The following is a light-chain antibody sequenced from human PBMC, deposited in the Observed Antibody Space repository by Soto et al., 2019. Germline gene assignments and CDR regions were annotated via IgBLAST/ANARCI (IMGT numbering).Light chain of an antibody. CDR3: QQYTSTSLLT. J-gene: IGKJ4*01. V-gene: IGKV1-5*03. CDR2: KAS. Sequence: DIQMTQTNSTLSSSVGDRVTITCRASQSISSWLAWYQQKPGKAPKLLIYKASILESGVSSRFSGSGSGTEFTLTISSLQPDDLATYYCQQYTSTSLLTFGGGANVDIK. CDR1: QSISSW.